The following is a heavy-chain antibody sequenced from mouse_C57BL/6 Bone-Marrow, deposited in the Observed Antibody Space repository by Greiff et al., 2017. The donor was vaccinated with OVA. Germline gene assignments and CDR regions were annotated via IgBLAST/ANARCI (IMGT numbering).Heavy chain of an antibody. V-gene: IGHV5-16*01. Sequence: EVQVVESEGGLVQPGSSMKLSCTASGFTFSDYYMAWVRQVPEKGLEWVANINYDGSSTYYLDSLKSRFIISRDNAKNILYLQMSSLKSEDTATYYGARDDYEYFDYWGQGTTLTVSS. D-gene: IGHD2-13*01. CDR1: GFTFSDYY. CDR3: ARDDYEYFDY. J-gene: IGHJ2*01. CDR2: INYDGSST.